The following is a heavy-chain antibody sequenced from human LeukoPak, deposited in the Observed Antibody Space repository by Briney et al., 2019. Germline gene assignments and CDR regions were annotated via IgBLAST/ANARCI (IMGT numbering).Heavy chain of an antibody. D-gene: IGHD4-11*01. J-gene: IGHJ5*02. Sequence: SETLSLTCSVSGASISSYYWSWIRQPPGKGLEWIGYIYHSGSTKYNPSLKSRVAISVDTSKNQFSLKLNSETAADTAVYYCARQRLRFDPWGQGTLVTVSS. CDR2: IYHSGST. V-gene: IGHV4-59*08. CDR3: ARQRLRFDP. CDR1: GASISSYY.